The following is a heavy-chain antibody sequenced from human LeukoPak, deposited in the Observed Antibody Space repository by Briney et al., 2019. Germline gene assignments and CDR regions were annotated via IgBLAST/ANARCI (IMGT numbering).Heavy chain of an antibody. CDR1: GFNFDDYG. V-gene: IGHV3-20*04. J-gene: IGHJ4*02. D-gene: IGHD2-15*01. CDR2: INWNGGWI. CDR3: ARVLDLLSNGALGY. Sequence: PGGSLRLSCAASGFNFDDYGMTWVRQVPGKGLEWVSGINWNGGWIGYADSVKGRFTVSRDNAKNSPYLQMTSLRAEDTAVYYCARVLDLLSNGALGYWGQGTLVTVSS.